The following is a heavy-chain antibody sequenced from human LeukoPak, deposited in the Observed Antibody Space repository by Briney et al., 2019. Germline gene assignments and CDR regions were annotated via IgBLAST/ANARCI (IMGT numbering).Heavy chain of an antibody. J-gene: IGHJ4*02. CDR2: LFYSGST. Sequence: PSETLSLTCTVSGGSISSTPYYWGWIRQPPGKGLEWIGTLFYSGSTYYNPSLKSRVAISVDTANNQFSLRLSSVTAADTAVYYCAKEPTGAKTFDSWGQGTLVTVSS. CDR1: GGSISSTPYY. D-gene: IGHD7-27*01. V-gene: IGHV4-39*07. CDR3: AKEPTGAKTFDS.